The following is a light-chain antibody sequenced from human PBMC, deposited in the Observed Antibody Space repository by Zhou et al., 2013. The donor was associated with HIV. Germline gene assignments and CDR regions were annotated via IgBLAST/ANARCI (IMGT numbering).Light chain of an antibody. CDR3: QKYNSGGLT. V-gene: IGKV1-27*01. Sequence: DIQMTQSPSTLSASVGDRVTITCRASQNIDTWLAWYQQKPGKVPKLLIYAASTLQSGVPSRFSGSGSGTDFTLTISSLQPEDVATYYCQKYNSGGLTFGGGTKVEIK. J-gene: IGKJ4*01. CDR1: QNIDTW. CDR2: AAS.